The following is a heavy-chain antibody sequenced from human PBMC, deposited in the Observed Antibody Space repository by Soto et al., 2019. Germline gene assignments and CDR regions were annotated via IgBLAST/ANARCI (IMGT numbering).Heavy chain of an antibody. J-gene: IGHJ4*02. Sequence: QVQLVQSGAEVRKPGSSVKVSCEASGGTFSGHAISWVRQAPGQGPEWMGGLIPLFGTTQHAQRFQGRLSITADKSTTTTYMELTSLRFEHTAIYYCARGPNWGYRFDAWGQGTLVSVSS. V-gene: IGHV1-69*06. D-gene: IGHD7-27*01. CDR3: ARGPNWGYRFDA. CDR1: GGTFSGHA. CDR2: LIPLFGTT.